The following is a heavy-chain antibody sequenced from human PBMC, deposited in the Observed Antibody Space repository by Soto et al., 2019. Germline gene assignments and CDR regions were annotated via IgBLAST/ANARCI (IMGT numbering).Heavy chain of an antibody. J-gene: IGHJ4*02. CDR1: GFTFSSYS. Sequence: PGGSLRLSCAASGFTFSSYSMNWVRQAPGKGLEWVSYISSSSSTIYYADSVKGRFTISRDNAKNSLYLQMNSLRAEDTAVYYFARDSHRNYYGSGSYLDYWGQGTLVTVSS. V-gene: IGHV3-48*01. CDR3: ARDSHRNYYGSGSYLDY. D-gene: IGHD3-10*01. CDR2: ISSSSSTI.